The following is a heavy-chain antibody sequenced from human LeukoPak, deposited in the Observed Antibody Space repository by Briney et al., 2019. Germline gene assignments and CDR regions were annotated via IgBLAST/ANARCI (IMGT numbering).Heavy chain of an antibody. Sequence: SETLSLTCTVSGGSISSSSYYWGWIRQPPGKGLQWIGSIYQSGSTSYSPSLKSRVTISVDTSKNQFSLKLSSVTAADTAVYYCARLEITFGGVIASWGQGTLVTVSS. V-gene: IGHV4-39*07. CDR1: GGSISSSSYY. D-gene: IGHD3-16*02. CDR3: ARLEITFGGVIAS. CDR2: IYQSGST. J-gene: IGHJ5*02.